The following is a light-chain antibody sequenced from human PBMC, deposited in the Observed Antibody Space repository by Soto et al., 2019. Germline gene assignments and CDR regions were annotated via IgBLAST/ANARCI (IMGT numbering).Light chain of an antibody. CDR1: QSLLQRNGYNY. J-gene: IGKJ3*01. Sequence: IVMTQSPLSLPVTPGEPASISCRSSQSLLQRNGYNYVDWYLQKPVQSPQLLIYLGSYRASGVPDRFSGSGSGTEFTLKISRVEADDVGIYYCMQALQTSFTFGPGTKVDIK. CDR2: LGS. V-gene: IGKV2-28*01. CDR3: MQALQTSFT.